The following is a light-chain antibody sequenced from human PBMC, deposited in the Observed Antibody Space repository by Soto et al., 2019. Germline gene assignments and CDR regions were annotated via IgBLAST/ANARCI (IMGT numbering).Light chain of an antibody. CDR3: QKYNKWPRT. J-gene: IGKJ1*01. CDR1: QSVSSN. V-gene: IGKV3-15*01. CDR2: GAS. Sequence: ELVMTQSPATLSVSPGERATLSCRASQSVSSNLAWYQQKPGQAPRLLIYGASTRATGIPARFSGSGSGTEFTLTISSLQSEDFAVYYCQKYNKWPRTFGQGTKVDIK.